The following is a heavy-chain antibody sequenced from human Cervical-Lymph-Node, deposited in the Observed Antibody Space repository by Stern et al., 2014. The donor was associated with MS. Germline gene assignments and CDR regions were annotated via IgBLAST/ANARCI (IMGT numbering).Heavy chain of an antibody. J-gene: IGHJ4*02. CDR1: GGSISSYY. Sequence: DQLVESGPGLVKPSETLSLTCTVSGGSISSYYWNWIRQPPGKGLEWVGYIYYSGSTNYNPSLKSRVTISVDTSKNQFSLTLSSMTAADTAVYYCARAVLYYGSGSYSNHFDSWGQGTLVTVSS. CDR2: IYYSGST. V-gene: IGHV4-59*01. CDR3: ARAVLYYGSGSYSNHFDS. D-gene: IGHD3-10*01.